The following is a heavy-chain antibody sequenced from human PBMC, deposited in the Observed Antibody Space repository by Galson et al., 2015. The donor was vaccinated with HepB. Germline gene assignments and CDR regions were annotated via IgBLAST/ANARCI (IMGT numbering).Heavy chain of an antibody. CDR3: ARISRDSSGYYYPDFFDY. J-gene: IGHJ4*02. V-gene: IGHV2-26*01. D-gene: IGHD3-22*01. CDR1: GFSLSNARMG. CDR2: IFSNDEK. Sequence: PALVKPTQTLTLTCTVSGFSLSNARMGVSWIRQPPGKALEWLAHIFSNDEKSYSTSLKSRLTISKDTSKSQVVLTMTNMDPVDTATYYCARISRDSSGYYYPDFFDYWGQGTLVTVSS.